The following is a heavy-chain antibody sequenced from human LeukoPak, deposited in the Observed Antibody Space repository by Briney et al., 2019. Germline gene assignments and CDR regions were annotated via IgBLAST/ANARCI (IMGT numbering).Heavy chain of an antibody. CDR3: ACELPPLEKYYFDY. V-gene: IGHV3-33*01. Sequence: GRSLRLSCAASGFTFRSYGMHWLRQAPGKGLQWVAVIWYDGSNKYYADSVKGRFTISRDNSKNTLSLQMNSLRAEDTAVYYCACELPPLEKYYFDYWGQGTLVTVSS. D-gene: IGHD3-3*01. CDR1: GFTFRSYG. CDR2: IWYDGSNK. J-gene: IGHJ4*02.